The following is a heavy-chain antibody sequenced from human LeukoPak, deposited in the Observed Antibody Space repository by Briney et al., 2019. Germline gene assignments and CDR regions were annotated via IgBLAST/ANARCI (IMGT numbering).Heavy chain of an antibody. Sequence: GASVRVSCKASGYIFASYGISWVRQAPGQGLEWMGWISGNNGNTEYAQKVQGRVTMTTDTSTNTAYMELRSLRSDDTAVYYCARDWGSSRTNIDYWGQEPWSLSPQ. CDR2: ISGNNGNT. J-gene: IGHJ4*01. D-gene: IGHD2-2*01. CDR1: GYIFASYG. V-gene: IGHV1-18*01. CDR3: ARDWGSSRTNIDY.